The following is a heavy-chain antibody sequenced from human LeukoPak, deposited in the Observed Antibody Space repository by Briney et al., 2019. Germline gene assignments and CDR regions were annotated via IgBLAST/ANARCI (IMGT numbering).Heavy chain of an antibody. Sequence: SESRSLTCTVSGGSISSNTYHWSWIRQPPGRRLEWIGHVYYTGSTRYNPSLKSRVYISIDTSMNQFSLKLSSVTAADTAVYYCARRARAEADTSPDNWIDPWGEGTIDTVSS. CDR2: VYYTGST. CDR1: GGSISSNTYH. CDR3: ARRARAEADTSPDNWIDP. V-gene: IGHV4-61*05. J-gene: IGHJ5*02. D-gene: IGHD6-13*01.